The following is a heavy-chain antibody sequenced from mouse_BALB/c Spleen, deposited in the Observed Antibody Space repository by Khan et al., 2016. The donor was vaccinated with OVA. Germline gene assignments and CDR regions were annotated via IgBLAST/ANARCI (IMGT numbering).Heavy chain of an antibody. D-gene: IGHD2-14*01. J-gene: IGHJ4*01. CDR1: GFSLSRYN. CDR2: IWGGGGT. Sequence: VKLMESGPGLVAPSQSLSITCTVSGFSLSRYNIHWVRQPPGKGLEWLGMIWGGGGTDYNSTLKSRLSISKDNSKSQVFFKMNSLQTDDSAMYYCARAYYRFDGYYAMDYWGQGTSVTVSS. CDR3: ARAYYRFDGYYAMDY. V-gene: IGHV2-6-4*01.